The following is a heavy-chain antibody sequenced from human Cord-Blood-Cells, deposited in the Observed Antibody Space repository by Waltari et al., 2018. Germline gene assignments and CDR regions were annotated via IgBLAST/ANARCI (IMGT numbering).Heavy chain of an antibody. D-gene: IGHD6-13*01. CDR3: ARGWGIGSSWYWGAEYFQH. J-gene: IGHJ1*01. V-gene: IGHV4-34*01. Sequence: QVQLQQWGAGLLKPSETLSLTCAVHGGSFSGYSCSWIRQPPGKGLEWIGEINHSGSTNYNPSLKSRVTISVDTAKNQFSLKLSSVTAADTAVYYCARGWGIGSSWYWGAEYFQHWGQGTLVTVSS. CDR2: INHSGST. CDR1: GGSFSGYS.